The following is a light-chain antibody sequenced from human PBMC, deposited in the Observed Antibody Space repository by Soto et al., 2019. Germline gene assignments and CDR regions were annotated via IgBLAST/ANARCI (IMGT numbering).Light chain of an antibody. CDR1: SSDVGAYNY. Sequence: QLVLAQPPSASGSPGQSVTISCTGTSSDVGAYNYVSWYQQHPGKAPKLVIYEVTERPSGVPERFSGSKSGSTASLTVSGLQAEDEALYYCASYAGNNNFVLFGGGTKVTVL. V-gene: IGLV2-8*01. J-gene: IGLJ2*01. CDR3: ASYAGNNNFVL. CDR2: EVT.